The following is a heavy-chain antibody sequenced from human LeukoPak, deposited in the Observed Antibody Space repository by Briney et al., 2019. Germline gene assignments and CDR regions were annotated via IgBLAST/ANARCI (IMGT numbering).Heavy chain of an antibody. J-gene: IGHJ5*02. CDR1: GGSISSYY. CDR3: ARGQVIRGKGDWFDP. Sequence: PSETLSLTCTVSGGSISSYYWSWIRQPAGKGLEWIGYIYYSGSTYYNPSLKSRVTISVDTSKNQFSLKLSSVTAADTAVYYCARGQVIRGKGDWFDPWGQGTLVTVSS. V-gene: IGHV4-59*06. D-gene: IGHD2-21*01. CDR2: IYYSGST.